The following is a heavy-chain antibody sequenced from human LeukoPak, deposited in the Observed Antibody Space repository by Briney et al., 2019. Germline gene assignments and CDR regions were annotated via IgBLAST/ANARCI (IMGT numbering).Heavy chain of an antibody. D-gene: IGHD3-3*01. CDR2: ISYDGSNK. J-gene: IGHJ6*04. V-gene: IGHV3-30-3*01. CDR3: ASKGDFWSGNQDV. Sequence: GGSLRLSCAASGFTFSSYAMHWVRQAPGKGLEWVAVISYDGSNKYYADSVKGRFTISRDNSKNTLYLQMNSLRAEDTAVYYCASKGDFWSGNQDVWGKGTTVTVSS. CDR1: GFTFSSYA.